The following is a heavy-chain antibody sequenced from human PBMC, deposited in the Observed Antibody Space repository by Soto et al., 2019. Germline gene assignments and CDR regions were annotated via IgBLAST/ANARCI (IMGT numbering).Heavy chain of an antibody. V-gene: IGHV4-34*01. D-gene: IGHD2-2*03. CDR3: ARMSGYCSSTSCYLGSRNYYYYYGMDV. J-gene: IGHJ6*02. CDR2: INHSGST. Sequence: SETLSLTCAVYGGSFSGYYWSWIRQPPGKGLEWIGEINHSGSTNYNPSLKSRVTISVDTSKNQFSLKLSSVTAADTAVYYCARMSGYCSSTSCYLGSRNYYYYYGMDVWGQGPTVT. CDR1: GGSFSGYY.